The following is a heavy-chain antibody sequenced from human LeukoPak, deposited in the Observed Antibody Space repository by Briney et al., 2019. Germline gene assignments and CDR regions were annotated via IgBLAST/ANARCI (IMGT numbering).Heavy chain of an antibody. CDR2: ISVGGDYI. D-gene: IGHD6-19*01. J-gene: IGHJ2*01. CDR1: GFTFGSSP. CDR3: AKIAVSGLWYFDL. Sequence: GGSLRLSCEATGFTFGSSPMSWVRQAPGRGLEWVSSISVGGDYIYYADSVRGRFTISRDDSKSTLYLQMNSLRAEDTAVYYCAKIAVSGLWYFDLWGRGTLVTVSS. V-gene: IGHV3-23*01.